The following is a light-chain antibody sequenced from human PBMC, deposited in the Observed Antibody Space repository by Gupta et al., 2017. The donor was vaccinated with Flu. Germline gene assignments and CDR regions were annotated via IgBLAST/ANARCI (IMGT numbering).Light chain of an antibody. Sequence: EIVLTQSPGTLSMSPGDRATLSCRASQRVSSDHLVWFQQKPGQAPRLLIYGASSRAAGIPERFSGSGFGTDFSLTISRLEPEDFAVYYCQLYASSPSWTFGQGTKVEIK. CDR1: QRVSSDH. CDR3: QLYASSPSWT. J-gene: IGKJ1*01. CDR2: GAS. V-gene: IGKV3-20*01.